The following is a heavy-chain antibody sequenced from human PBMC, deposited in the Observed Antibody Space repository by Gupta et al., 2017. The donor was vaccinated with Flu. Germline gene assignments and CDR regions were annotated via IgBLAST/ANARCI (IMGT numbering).Heavy chain of an antibody. D-gene: IGHD3-22*01. Sequence: QVQLQESGPGLVKPSETLSLTCAVPGYSISSGYYWGWIRQPPGKGLEWIGSIYHSGSTYYNPSLKSRVTISVDTSKNQFSLKLSSVTAADTAVYYCARSRVNEVVVIDDAFDIWGQGTMVTVSS. V-gene: IGHV4-38-2*01. CDR2: IYHSGST. J-gene: IGHJ3*02. CDR1: GYSISSGYY. CDR3: ARSRVNEVVVIDDAFDI.